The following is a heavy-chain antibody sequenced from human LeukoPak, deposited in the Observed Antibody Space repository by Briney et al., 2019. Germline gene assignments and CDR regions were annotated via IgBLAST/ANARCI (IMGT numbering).Heavy chain of an antibody. CDR1: GFAFSTYA. CDR3: STSPSFGSSWCQFNY. CDR2: ISGRDGRT. V-gene: IGHV3-23*01. J-gene: IGHJ4*02. Sequence: PGGSLRLSCAASGFAFSTYAMSWVRQAPGKGLEWVSAISGRDGRTYYTDSVKGRFTISRDNSKNTLYLQMNSLRAEDTAVYYCSTSPSFGSSWCQFNYWGQGALVIVSS. D-gene: IGHD6-13*01.